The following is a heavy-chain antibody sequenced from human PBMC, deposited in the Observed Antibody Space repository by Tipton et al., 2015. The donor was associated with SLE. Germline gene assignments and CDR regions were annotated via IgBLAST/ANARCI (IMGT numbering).Heavy chain of an antibody. CDR2: IYTSGST. D-gene: IGHD6-13*01. J-gene: IGHJ4*02. V-gene: IGHV4-61*02. Sequence: TLSLTCTVSGGSISSGSYYWSWIRQPAGKGLEWIGRIYTSGSTNYNPSLKSRVTISVDTSKNQFSLKLSSVTAADTAVYYCARHMGSSSWLAYWGQGTLVTVSS. CDR1: GGSISSGSYY. CDR3: ARHMGSSSWLAY.